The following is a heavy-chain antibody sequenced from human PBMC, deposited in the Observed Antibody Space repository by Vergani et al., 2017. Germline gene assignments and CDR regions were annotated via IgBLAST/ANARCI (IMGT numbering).Heavy chain of an antibody. CDR3: AKDQATHVWGSSGWTNYYYYGMDV. CDR2: ISYDGSNK. D-gene: IGHD6-19*01. CDR1: GFTFSSYS. Sequence: VQLVESGGGLVKPGGSLRLSCAASGFTFSSYSMHWVRQAPGKGLEWVAVISYDGSNKYYADSVKGRFTISRDNSKNTLYLQMNSLRAEDTAVYYCAKDQATHVWGSSGWTNYYYYGMDVWGQGP. V-gene: IGHV3-30*18. J-gene: IGHJ6*02.